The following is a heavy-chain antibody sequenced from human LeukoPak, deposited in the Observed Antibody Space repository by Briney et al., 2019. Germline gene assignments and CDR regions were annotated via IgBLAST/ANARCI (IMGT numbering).Heavy chain of an antibody. J-gene: IGHJ4*02. V-gene: IGHV1-2*02. CDR1: GYTFTGYY. Sequence: ASVKVSCKASGYTFTGYYMHWVRQAPGQGLEWMGWINPNSGGTNHAQKFQGRVTMTRDTSISTAYMELSRLRSDDTAVYYCARDQSTIFGVASWYFDYWGQGTLVTVSS. CDR3: ARDQSTIFGVASWYFDY. D-gene: IGHD3-3*01. CDR2: INPNSGGT.